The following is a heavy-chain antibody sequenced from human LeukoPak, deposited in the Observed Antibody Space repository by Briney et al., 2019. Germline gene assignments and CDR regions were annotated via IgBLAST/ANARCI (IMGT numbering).Heavy chain of an antibody. CDR2: IYYSGST. CDR1: GGSISSYY. J-gene: IGHJ4*02. V-gene: IGHV4-59*12. CDR3: AREDSGSYYSRFDY. Sequence: SETLSLTCTVSGGSISSYYWSWLRQPPGKGLEWIGYIYYSGSTNYNPSLKSRVTISVDTSKSQFSLKLSSVTAADTAVYYCAREDSGSYYSRFDYWGQGTLVTVSS. D-gene: IGHD1-26*01.